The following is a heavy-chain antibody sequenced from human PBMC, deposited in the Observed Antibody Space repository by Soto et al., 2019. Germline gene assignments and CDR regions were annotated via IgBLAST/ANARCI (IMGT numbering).Heavy chain of an antibody. V-gene: IGHV4-39*01. CDR2: IYYSGST. CDR3: ARRAIFGVRVIFGFDP. Sequence: PSETLSLTCTVSGGSISSSSYYWGWIRQPPGKGLEWIGSIYYSGSTYYNPSLKSRVTISVDTSKNQFSLKLSSVTAADTAVYYCARRAIFGVRVIFGFDPWGQGTLVTVSS. CDR1: GGSISSSSYY. D-gene: IGHD3-3*01. J-gene: IGHJ5*02.